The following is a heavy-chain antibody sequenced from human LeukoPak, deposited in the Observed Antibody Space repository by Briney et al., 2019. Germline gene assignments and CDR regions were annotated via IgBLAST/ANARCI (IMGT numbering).Heavy chain of an antibody. V-gene: IGHV3-21*01. CDR3: ARDGLAYCGGVCYYPDWYFDL. CDR1: GFTFSSYS. D-gene: IGHD2-21*02. J-gene: IGHJ2*01. CDR2: ISSSSSYI. Sequence: GGSLRLSCAASGFTFSSYSMNWVRQAPGKGLEWVSSISSSSSYIYYADSVKGRVTIASDNAKNSLYLQMNSLRAEDTAVYYCARDGLAYCGGVCYYPDWYFDLWGRGTLVNVSS.